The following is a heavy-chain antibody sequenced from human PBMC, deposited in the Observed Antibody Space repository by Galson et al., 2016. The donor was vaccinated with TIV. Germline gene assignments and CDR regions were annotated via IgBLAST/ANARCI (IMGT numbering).Heavy chain of an antibody. J-gene: IGHJ4*02. V-gene: IGHV3-7*03. CDR2: INEDGSKI. CDR1: GFTISDYW. CDR3: VRAIAAIASF. D-gene: IGHD6-13*01. Sequence: LRLSCAASGFTISDYWMNWVRQAPGKGLEWVANINEDGSKIYYVDAVKGRFTISRDNGKNSVYLQMNSLRAEDTAVYYCVRAIAAIASFWGQGTLVTVSS.